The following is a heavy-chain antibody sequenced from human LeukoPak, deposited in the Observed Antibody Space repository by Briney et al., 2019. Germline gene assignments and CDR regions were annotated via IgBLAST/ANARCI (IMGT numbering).Heavy chain of an antibody. D-gene: IGHD3-22*01. J-gene: IGHJ4*02. CDR3: ARTYYYDSSGPFDY. CDR2: ISPSGGST. V-gene: IGHV1-46*01. CDR1: GYTFTSNY. Sequence: GASVKVSCKAFGYTFTSNYMHWVRQAPGQGPEWMGVISPSGGSTTYAQKFQGRVTITRDTSASTAYMELSSLRSEDMAVYYCARTYYYDSSGPFDYWGQGTLVTVSS.